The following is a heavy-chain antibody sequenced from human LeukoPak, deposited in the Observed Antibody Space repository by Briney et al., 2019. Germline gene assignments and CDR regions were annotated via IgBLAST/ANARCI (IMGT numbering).Heavy chain of an antibody. D-gene: IGHD1-26*01. J-gene: IGHJ4*02. CDR2: INPNSGGT. CDR3: ARDHSGRPRGLLDY. Sequence: ASVKVSCKASGYTFTGYYMHWVRRAPGQGLEWMGWINPNSGGTNYAQKFQGWVTMTRNTSISTAYMELSRLRSDDTAVYYCARDHSGRPRGLLDYWGQGTLVTVSS. CDR1: GYTFTGYY. V-gene: IGHV1-2*04.